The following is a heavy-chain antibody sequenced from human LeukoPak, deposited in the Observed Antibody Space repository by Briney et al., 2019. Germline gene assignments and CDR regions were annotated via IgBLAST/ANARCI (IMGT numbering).Heavy chain of an antibody. J-gene: IGHJ6*03. V-gene: IGHV3-7*01. D-gene: IGHD3-3*01. Sequence: GGSLRLSCPASGFTFSSYWMSWVRQAPGKGLEWVANIKQDGSEKYYVDSVTGRFTISGDNDKNSLYLQMNNLRAEDTDVYYCARDKVRFLEWLFQADYYYMDVWGKGTTVTVSS. CDR2: IKQDGSEK. CDR1: GFTFSSYW. CDR3: ARDKVRFLEWLFQADYYYMDV.